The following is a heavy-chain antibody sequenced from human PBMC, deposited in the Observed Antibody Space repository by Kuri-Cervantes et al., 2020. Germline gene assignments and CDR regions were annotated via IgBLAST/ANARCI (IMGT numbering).Heavy chain of an antibody. V-gene: IGHV3-30-3*01. CDR3: AKDRSVILDAFDI. J-gene: IGHJ3*02. CDR2: ISYDGSNK. Sequence: LSLTCAASGFTFSSYAMHWVRQAPGKGREGVAVISYDGSNKYYADFVKGRFTISRDNSKNTLYLQMNSLRDEDTAVYYCAKDRSVILDAFDIWGQGKMVTVSS. D-gene: IGHD3-10*01. CDR1: GFTFSSYA.